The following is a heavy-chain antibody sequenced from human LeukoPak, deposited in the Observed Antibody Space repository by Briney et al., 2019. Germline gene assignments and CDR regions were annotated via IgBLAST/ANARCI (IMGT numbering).Heavy chain of an antibody. D-gene: IGHD6-13*01. V-gene: IGHV5-51*01. Sequence: GASLQISCKGSGYIFTSYWIGWVRQLPGKGLEWMGIIYPGDSDTRYSPSFQGQVTISADKSISTAYLQWSSLKASDTAMYYCARSASSWSEYYFDYWGQGTLVTVST. CDR2: IYPGDSDT. J-gene: IGHJ4*02. CDR3: ARSASSWSEYYFDY. CDR1: GYIFTSYW.